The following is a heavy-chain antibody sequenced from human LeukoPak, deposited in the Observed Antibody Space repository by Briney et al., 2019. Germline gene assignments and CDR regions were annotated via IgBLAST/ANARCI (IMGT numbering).Heavy chain of an antibody. V-gene: IGHV3-23*01. Sequence: PGGSLRLSCAASGFTFSSCAMSWVRQAPGKGLEWVSVISGSGGTTYSADSVKGRFTISRDNSKNTLYLQMSSLRADDTAVYYCVRADLVFRSFYSDSSGYSVPRYFDFWGQGNLVTVSS. J-gene: IGHJ4*02. D-gene: IGHD3-22*01. CDR1: GFTFSSCA. CDR3: VRADLVFRSFYSDSSGYSVPRYFDF. CDR2: ISGSGGTT.